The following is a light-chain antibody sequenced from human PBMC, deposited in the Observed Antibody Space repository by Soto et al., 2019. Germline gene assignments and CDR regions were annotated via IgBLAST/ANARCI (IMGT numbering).Light chain of an antibody. Sequence: AIQVTQSPSSLSASVGDRVTITCRASQGIRNDLGWYQQKPGKAPKLLIYAASSLESGVPSRFSGSESGTDFTLNISSLQPEDFATYYCLQDYIYPWTFGQGTRVEIK. V-gene: IGKV1-6*01. CDR2: AAS. J-gene: IGKJ1*01. CDR1: QGIRND. CDR3: LQDYIYPWT.